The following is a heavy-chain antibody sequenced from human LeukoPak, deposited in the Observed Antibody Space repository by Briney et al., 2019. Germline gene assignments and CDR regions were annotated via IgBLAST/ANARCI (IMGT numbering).Heavy chain of an antibody. CDR1: GFTFSSYA. J-gene: IGHJ4*02. CDR2: ISGSGGST. V-gene: IGHV3-23*01. CDR3: AKDALGSLTVTILDY. D-gene: IGHD4-11*01. Sequence: GGSLRLSCAASGFTFSSYAMSWVRQAPGKGLEWVSGISGSGGSTYYADSVKGRFTISRDNSKNTLYLQMNSLRAEDTAVYYCAKDALGSLTVTILDYWGQGTLVTVSS.